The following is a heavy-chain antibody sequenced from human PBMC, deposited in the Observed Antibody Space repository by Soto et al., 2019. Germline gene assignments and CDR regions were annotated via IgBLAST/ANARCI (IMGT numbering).Heavy chain of an antibody. CDR3: ARGRGDGYNQDWYFDL. J-gene: IGHJ2*01. CDR2: INHSGST. D-gene: IGHD3-10*01. Sequence: PSETLSLTCAVYGGSFSVYYWNWTRHPPGKGLEWIGEINHSGSTNYNPSLKSRVSISEGTSNNQFSLKLSSVTAADTAVYYCARGRGDGYNQDWYFDLWGRGTLVTVSS. V-gene: IGHV4-34*01. CDR1: GGSFSVYY.